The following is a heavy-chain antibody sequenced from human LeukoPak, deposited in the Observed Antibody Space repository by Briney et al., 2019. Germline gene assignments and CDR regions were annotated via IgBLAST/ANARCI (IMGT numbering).Heavy chain of an antibody. CDR3: ARDTYIAVAVD. Sequence: GGSLRLSCAASGITFRTYGMHWVRHTPGKGLEWVSYISSSSSTIYYADSVKGRFTISRDNAKNSLYLQMNSLRAEDTAVYYCARDTYIAVAVDWGQGTLVTVSS. CDR2: ISSSSSTI. V-gene: IGHV3-48*04. J-gene: IGHJ4*02. CDR1: GITFRTYG. D-gene: IGHD6-19*01.